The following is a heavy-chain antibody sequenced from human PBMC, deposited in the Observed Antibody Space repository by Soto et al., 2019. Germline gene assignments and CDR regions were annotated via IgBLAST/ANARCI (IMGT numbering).Heavy chain of an antibody. J-gene: IGHJ4*02. CDR2: ISYDGSNT. CDR3: AKDSTLRYFDWLLSSIDH. V-gene: IGHV3-30*18. Sequence: PGGSLRLSCAASGFTFNTYGMHWVRQAPGKGLEWVAVISYDGSNTYYADSVKGRFSISRDNSKNMLYLQMNSLRAEDTAVYYCAKDSTLRYFDWLLSSIDHWGKGTLVTVSS. D-gene: IGHD3-9*01. CDR1: GFTFNTYG.